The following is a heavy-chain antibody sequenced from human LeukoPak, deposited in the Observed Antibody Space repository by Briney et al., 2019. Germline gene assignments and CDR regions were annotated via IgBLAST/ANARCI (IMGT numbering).Heavy chain of an antibody. V-gene: IGHV4-34*01. CDR1: GGSFSGYY. D-gene: IGHD3-10*01. Sequence: SETLSLTCAVYGGSFSGYYWSWIRQPPGKGLEWIGEINHSGSTNYNPSLKSRVTISVDTSKNQFSLKLNSVTAADTAVYYCARRYGSGSPFDYWGQGTLVTVSS. CDR2: INHSGST. CDR3: ARRYGSGSPFDY. J-gene: IGHJ4*02.